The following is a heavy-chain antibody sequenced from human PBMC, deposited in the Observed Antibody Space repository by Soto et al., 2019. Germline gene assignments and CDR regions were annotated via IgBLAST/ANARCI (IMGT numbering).Heavy chain of an antibody. CDR2: IKQDGSEK. V-gene: IGHV3-7*01. CDR3: ASLGRWDAFDI. Sequence: GGSLRLSCAASGFTFSSYWMSWVRQAPGKGLEWVANIKQDGSEKYYVDSVKGRFTISRENAKNSRYLQMNSLRAEDTAVYYCASLGRWDAFDIWGQGTMVTVSS. J-gene: IGHJ3*02. D-gene: IGHD2-15*01. CDR1: GFTFSSYW.